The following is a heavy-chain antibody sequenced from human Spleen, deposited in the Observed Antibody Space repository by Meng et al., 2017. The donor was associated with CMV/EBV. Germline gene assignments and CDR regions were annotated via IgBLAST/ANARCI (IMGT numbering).Heavy chain of an antibody. Sequence: LSLTCAASGLSFSSYAMYWVRQAPGKGPEWVAVISYDGSNQYYADSVKGRFTISRDNSQNTLFLQMNSLRAEDTAVYFCARESVQPAASFDSWGQGTLVTVSS. CDR3: ARESVQPAASFDS. V-gene: IGHV3-30-3*01. CDR2: ISYDGSNQ. CDR1: GLSFSSYA. J-gene: IGHJ4*02. D-gene: IGHD2-2*01.